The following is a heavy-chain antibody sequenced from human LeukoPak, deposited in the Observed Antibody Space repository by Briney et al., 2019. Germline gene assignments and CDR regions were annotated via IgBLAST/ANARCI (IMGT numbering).Heavy chain of an antibody. CDR3: AYMRRTWELLVRVGSGDWFDP. D-gene: IGHD1-26*01. J-gene: IGHJ5*02. V-gene: IGHV1-18*01. Sequence: ASVKVSCKASGYTFTSYGISWVRQAPGQGLEWMGWISAYNGNTNYAQKLQGRVTMTTDTSTSTAYMELRSLRSDDTAVYYCAYMRRTWELLVRVGSGDWFDPWGQGTLVTVSS. CDR1: GYTFTSYG. CDR2: ISAYNGNT.